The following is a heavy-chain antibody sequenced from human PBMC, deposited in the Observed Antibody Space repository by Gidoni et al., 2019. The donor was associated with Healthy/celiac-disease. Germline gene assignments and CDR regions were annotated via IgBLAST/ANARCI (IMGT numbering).Heavy chain of an antibody. V-gene: IGHV3-74*01. CDR3: ARARYSYGFDY. Sequence: EVQLVESGGGFVQPGGSLRLSCAASVFTFSSDWMHWGRQAPGKGLVWVSRINSDVSSTSYADSVKSRFTISRDNAKNTLYLQMNSLRAEDTAVYYCARARYSYGFDYWGQGTLVTVSS. CDR2: INSDVSST. CDR1: VFTFSSDW. D-gene: IGHD5-18*01. J-gene: IGHJ4*02.